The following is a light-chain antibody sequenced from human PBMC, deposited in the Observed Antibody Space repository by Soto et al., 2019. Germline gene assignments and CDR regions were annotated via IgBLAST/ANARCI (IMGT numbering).Light chain of an antibody. V-gene: IGKV1-39*01. CDR1: QSIGKY. J-gene: IGKJ2*01. Sequence: DIQMTQSPSSMSASVGDRVTITCRASQSIGKYLKWYQQKPGKAPKNLIYGASSLQPGVPSRFRGGGSGTDFTLTISSLQPEDFATYFCQQTFSFPFTFGHGTKLEIK. CDR3: QQTFSFPFT. CDR2: GAS.